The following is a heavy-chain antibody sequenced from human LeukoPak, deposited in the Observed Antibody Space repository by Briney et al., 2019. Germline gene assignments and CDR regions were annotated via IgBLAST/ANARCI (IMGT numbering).Heavy chain of an antibody. D-gene: IGHD3-22*01. V-gene: IGHV3-73*01. CDR3: TRVGPYRLDDSSGYYSS. J-gene: IGHJ4*02. CDR1: GFTFGGSA. CDR2: IRSKANSYAT. Sequence: GGSLRLSCAASGFTFGGSAMHWVRQASGKGLEWVGRIRSKANSYATAYAASVKGRFTISRDDSKNTAYLQMNSLKTEDTAVYYCTRVGPYRLDDSSGYYSSWGQGTLVTVSS.